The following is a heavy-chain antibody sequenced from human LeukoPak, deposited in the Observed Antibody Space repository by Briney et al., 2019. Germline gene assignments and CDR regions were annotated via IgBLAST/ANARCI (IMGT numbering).Heavy chain of an antibody. D-gene: IGHD3-22*01. CDR1: GGSISSYY. Sequence: RASETLSLTCTVSGGSISSYYWSWIRQPPGKGLEWIGYIYYSGSTNYNPSLKSRVTISVDTSKNQFSLKLSSVTAADTAVYYCARGGYDSSGYSLSPNDYWGQGTLVTVSS. CDR2: IYYSGST. CDR3: ARGGYDSSGYSLSPNDY. V-gene: IGHV4-59*08. J-gene: IGHJ4*02.